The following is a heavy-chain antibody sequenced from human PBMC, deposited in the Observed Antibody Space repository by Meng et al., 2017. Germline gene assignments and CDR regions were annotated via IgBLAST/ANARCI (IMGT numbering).Heavy chain of an antibody. J-gene: IGHJ4*02. V-gene: IGHV3-21*01. D-gene: IGHD3-22*01. CDR2: ISSSSSYI. Sequence: GESLKISCAASGFTFSSYSMNWVRQAPGKGLEWVSSISSSSSYIYYADSVKGRFTISRDNAKNSLYLQMNSLRAEDTAVYYCARNYYDSSGYLAYYFDYWGQGPLVTFSS. CDR3: ARNYYDSSGYLAYYFDY. CDR1: GFTFSSYS.